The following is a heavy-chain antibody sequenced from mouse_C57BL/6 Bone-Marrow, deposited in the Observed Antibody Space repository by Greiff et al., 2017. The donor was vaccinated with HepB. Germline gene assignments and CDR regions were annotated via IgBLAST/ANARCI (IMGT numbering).Heavy chain of an antibody. V-gene: IGHV1-81*01. Sequence: QVQLKQSGAELARPGASVKLSCKASGYTFTSYGISWVKQSTGQGLEWIGEIYPRSGNTYYNEKFKGKATLTADKSSSTAYMELRSLTSEDSAVYFCARRNYYGSSPFAYWGQGTLVTVSA. D-gene: IGHD1-1*01. CDR3: ARRNYYGSSPFAY. J-gene: IGHJ3*01. CDR1: GYTFTSYG. CDR2: IYPRSGNT.